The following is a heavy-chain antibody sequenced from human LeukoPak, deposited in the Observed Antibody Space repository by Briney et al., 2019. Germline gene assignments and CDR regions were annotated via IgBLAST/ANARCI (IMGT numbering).Heavy chain of an antibody. Sequence: GGSLRLSCAASGFTFSSYWMSWVRQAPGKGLEWVANIKQDGSEKYYVDSVKGRFTISRDNAKNSLYLQMNSLRAEDTALYYCAKGITMIVAVGAFDIWGQGTMVTVSS. CDR2: IKQDGSEK. J-gene: IGHJ3*02. CDR3: AKGITMIVAVGAFDI. D-gene: IGHD3-22*01. V-gene: IGHV3-7*03. CDR1: GFTFSSYW.